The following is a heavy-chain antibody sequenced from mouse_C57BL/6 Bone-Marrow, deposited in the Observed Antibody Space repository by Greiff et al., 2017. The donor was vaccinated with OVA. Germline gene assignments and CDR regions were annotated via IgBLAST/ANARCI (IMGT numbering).Heavy chain of an antibody. CDR3: ARRVGPYGNYYFDD. V-gene: IGHV2-9-1*01. CDR1: GFSLTSYA. Sequence: VQLQESGPGLVAPSQSLSITCTVSGFSLTSYAISWVRQPPGKGLEWLGVIWTGGGTNYNSALKSRLSISKDNSKSQVFLKMNSLQTDDTARYYGARRVGPYGNYYFDDWGQGTTLTVSS. CDR2: IWTGGGT. J-gene: IGHJ2*01. D-gene: IGHD2-1*01.